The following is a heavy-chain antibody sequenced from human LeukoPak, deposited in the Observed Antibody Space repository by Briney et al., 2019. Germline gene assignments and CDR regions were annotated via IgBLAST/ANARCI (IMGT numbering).Heavy chain of an antibody. V-gene: IGHV4-34*01. CDR3: ARGGNWFDP. CDR2: INHSGST. Sequence: SETLSLTCAVYGGSFSGYYWSWIRQPPGKGLEWIGEINHSGSTNYNPSLKSRVTISVDTSRNQFSLKLSSVTAADTAVYYCARGGNWFDPWGQGTLVTVSS. J-gene: IGHJ5*02. CDR1: GGSFSGYY.